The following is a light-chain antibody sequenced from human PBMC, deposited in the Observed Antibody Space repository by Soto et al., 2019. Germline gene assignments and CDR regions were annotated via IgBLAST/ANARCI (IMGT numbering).Light chain of an antibody. Sequence: SYELTQAPSVSVAPGQTARINCGGNNIAIKSVHWYQQKPGQAPVLVVYDDGDRPSGIPERVSGSNSGNTATLTITRVEAGDEADYHCQVWDSSSDHRVVFGGGTQLTVL. CDR3: QVWDSSSDHRVV. J-gene: IGLJ2*01. CDR2: DDG. V-gene: IGLV3-21*02. CDR1: NIAIKS.